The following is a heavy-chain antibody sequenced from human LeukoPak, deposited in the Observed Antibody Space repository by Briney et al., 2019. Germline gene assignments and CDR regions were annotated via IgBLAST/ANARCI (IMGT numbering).Heavy chain of an antibody. CDR2: ISSTSTT. J-gene: IGHJ3*02. CDR1: GFTFGSYT. V-gene: IGHV3-48*02. D-gene: IGHD2-15*01. Sequence: GGSLRLSCAVSGFTFGSYTMNWVRQAPGMGLEWVSHISSTSTTYYADSVKGRFTTSRDNAKNLLYLQMNSLRDEDTAVYYCAREMRDSDCSGGSCYSQAFDIWGQGTMVTVSS. CDR3: AREMRDSDCSGGSCYSQAFDI.